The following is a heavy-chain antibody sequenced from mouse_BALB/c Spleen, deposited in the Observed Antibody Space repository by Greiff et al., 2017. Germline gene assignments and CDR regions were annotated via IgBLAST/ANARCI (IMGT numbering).Heavy chain of an antibody. CDR3: ARLYYDYDGDYYAMDY. V-gene: IGHV1-80*01. D-gene: IGHD2-4*01. Sequence: VQLQQSGAELVRPGSSVKISCKASGYAFSSYWMNWVKQRPGQGLEWIGQIYPGDGDTNYNGKFKGKATLTADKSSSTAYMQLSSLTSEDSAVYFCARLYYDYDGDYYAMDYWGQGTSVTVSS. CDR2: IYPGDGDT. CDR1: GYAFSSYW. J-gene: IGHJ4*01.